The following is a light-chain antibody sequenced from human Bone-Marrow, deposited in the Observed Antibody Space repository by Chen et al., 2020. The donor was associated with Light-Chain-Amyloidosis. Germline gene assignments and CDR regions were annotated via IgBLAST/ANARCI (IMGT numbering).Light chain of an antibody. Sequence: NFMLTQPHSVSESPGKTVIISCTRSSGGIATNYVQWYQQRPGSSPTTVISEDDQRPSGVSDRFSGSSDRSSNTATLTISGLKAEDEADYYCQSYQGSSQGVFGGGTKLTVL. V-gene: IGLV6-57*01. CDR3: QSYQGSSQGV. CDR2: EDD. J-gene: IGLJ3*02. CDR1: SGGIATNY.